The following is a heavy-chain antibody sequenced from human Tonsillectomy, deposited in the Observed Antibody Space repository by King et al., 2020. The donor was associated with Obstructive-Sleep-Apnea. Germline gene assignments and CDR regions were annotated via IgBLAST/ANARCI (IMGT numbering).Heavy chain of an antibody. Sequence: GQLVQSGSELKKPGASVKVSCKASGYRFTTQSIIWVRQAPGQGLQWLGWINTDTETPTFAPGFTGRFVFSLDTSVSTAFLQISGLKAEDTAVYYCARFSRTMKTPSRPTDPFARAVWGQGTTVIVSS. J-gene: IGHJ6*02. V-gene: IGHV7-4-1*02. CDR1: GYRFTTQS. CDR3: ARFSRTMKTPSRPTDPFARAV. CDR2: INTDTETP. D-gene: IGHD3-22*01.